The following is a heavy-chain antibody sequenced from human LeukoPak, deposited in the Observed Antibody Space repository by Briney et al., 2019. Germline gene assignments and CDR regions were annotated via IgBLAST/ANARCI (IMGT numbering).Heavy chain of an antibody. Sequence: GGSLRLSCAASGFTFSSYGMHWVRQAPGKGLEWVAVISYDGSNKYYADSVKGRFTISRDNSKNTLYLQMNSLRAEDTAIYYCAKNFYASGSYYYYYYMDVWGKGTTVSISS. J-gene: IGHJ6*03. D-gene: IGHD3-10*01. CDR1: GFTFSSYG. V-gene: IGHV3-30*18. CDR2: ISYDGSNK. CDR3: AKNFYASGSYYYYYYMDV.